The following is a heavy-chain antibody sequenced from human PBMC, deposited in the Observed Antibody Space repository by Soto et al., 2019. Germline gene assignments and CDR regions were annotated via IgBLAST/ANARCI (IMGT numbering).Heavy chain of an antibody. Sequence: GGSLRLSCAASGFTFSSYGMHWVRQAPGKGLEWVAVISYDGSNKYYADSVKGRFTISRDNSKNTLYLQMNSLRAEDTAVYYCAKGRYYYDSSGYPSPDYWGQGTLVTVSS. CDR3: AKGRYYYDSSGYPSPDY. V-gene: IGHV3-30*18. CDR1: GFTFSSYG. CDR2: ISYDGSNK. D-gene: IGHD3-22*01. J-gene: IGHJ4*02.